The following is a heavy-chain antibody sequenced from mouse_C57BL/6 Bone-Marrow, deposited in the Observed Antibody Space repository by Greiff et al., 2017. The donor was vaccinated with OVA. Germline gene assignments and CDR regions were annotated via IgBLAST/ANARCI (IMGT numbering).Heavy chain of an antibody. V-gene: IGHV1-9*01. CDR3: ASPNWDWFAY. CDR2: ILPGSGSS. D-gene: IGHD4-1*01. CDR1: GHTFTGYW. J-gene: IGHJ3*01. Sequence: ELSCKATGHTFTGYWRERVKQWPGHGFEWIGEILPGSGSSNYNEMLMGMATFTVDTSSNTAYMQLSSLTTEDSAIYYCASPNWDWFAYWGQGTLVTVSA.